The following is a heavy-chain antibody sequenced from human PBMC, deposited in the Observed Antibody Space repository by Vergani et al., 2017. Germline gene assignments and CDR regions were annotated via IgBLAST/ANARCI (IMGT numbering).Heavy chain of an antibody. CDR1: GYTITGHQ. CDR3: ARVLEDRLGTCDL. V-gene: IGHV1-2*02. Sequence: QERLVQSGSEVRKSGASVTVSCKASGYTITGHQIHWFRQAPGQGFQWMGWIKADSGGSNSAQKFQGRVTMTRDTPISTFYIQLSSLRFDDTAICYCARVLEDRLGTCDLWGQGTKVIVSS. D-gene: IGHD5/OR15-5a*01. J-gene: IGHJ3*01. CDR2: IKADSGGS.